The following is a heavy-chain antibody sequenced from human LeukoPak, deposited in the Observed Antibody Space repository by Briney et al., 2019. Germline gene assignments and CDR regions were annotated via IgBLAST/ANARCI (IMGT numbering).Heavy chain of an antibody. CDR3: ARHYPDYAKVKV. J-gene: IGHJ4*02. Sequence: KPSETLSLTCAVSGYSISSGSYWGCIRPPPGKGLGWIESIYHSGSTYYTPSLNSLVTISVNTSKTQFPRKLSSVAAADTAVYCCARHYPDYAKVKVWGQGTLVTVSS. V-gene: IGHV4-38-2*01. CDR1: GYSISSGSY. CDR2: IYHSGST. D-gene: IGHD4-17*01.